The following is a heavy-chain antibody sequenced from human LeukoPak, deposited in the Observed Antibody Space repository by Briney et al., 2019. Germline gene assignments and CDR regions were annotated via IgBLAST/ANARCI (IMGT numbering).Heavy chain of an antibody. CDR3: ARDEEGIVVVPAANPGDY. CDR1: GYTFTDYH. Sequence: ASVKVSCKASGYTFTDYHIHWVRQAPGQGLEWMGIINPSGGATSYAQKFQGRVTMTRDTSTSTVYMELNSLRSEDTAVYYCARDEEGIVVVPAANPGDYWGQGTLVTVSS. J-gene: IGHJ4*02. V-gene: IGHV1-46*01. CDR2: INPSGGAT. D-gene: IGHD2-2*01.